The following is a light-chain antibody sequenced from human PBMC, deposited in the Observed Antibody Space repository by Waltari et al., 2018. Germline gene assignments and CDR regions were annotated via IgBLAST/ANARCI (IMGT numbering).Light chain of an antibody. V-gene: IGLV4-69*01. Sequence: QLVLTQSPSASASLGASVKLTCTLISGHSSNIIAWLPQQPEKGPRYLMKVNSDGSHSKGDDIPDRFSGSSSGAERYLTISSVQSEDEADYYCQTGGHGTWVFGGGTTLTVL. CDR2: VNSDGSH. CDR3: QTGGHGTWV. J-gene: IGLJ3*02. CDR1: SGHSSNI.